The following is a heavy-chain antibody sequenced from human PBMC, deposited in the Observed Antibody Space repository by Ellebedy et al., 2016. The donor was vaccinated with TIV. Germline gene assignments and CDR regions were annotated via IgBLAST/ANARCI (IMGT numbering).Heavy chain of an antibody. J-gene: IGHJ4*02. CDR2: ISSSSSYI. V-gene: IGHV3-21*01. CDR1: GFTFSSYS. CDR3: ARGGGDYSSSWYYFDY. D-gene: IGHD6-13*01. Sequence: PGGSLRLSCAASGFTFSSYSMNWVRQAPGKGLEWVSSISSSSSYIYYADSVKGRFTISRDNAKNSLYLQMNSLRAEDTAVYYCARGGGDYSSSWYYFDYWGQGTLVTVSS.